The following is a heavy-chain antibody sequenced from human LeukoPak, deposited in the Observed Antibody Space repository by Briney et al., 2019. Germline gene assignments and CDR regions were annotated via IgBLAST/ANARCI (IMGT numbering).Heavy chain of an antibody. D-gene: IGHD1-26*01. V-gene: IGHV4-38-2*02. CDR2: IYHSGST. J-gene: IGHJ5*02. Sequence: SETLSLTCTVSGYSISSGYYWGWIRQRPGKGLEWIGSIYHSGSTYYNPSLKSRVTISVDTSKNQFSLKLSSVTAADTAVYYCAGCIVGATMWFDPWGQGTLVTVSS. CDR3: AGCIVGATMWFDP. CDR1: GYSISSGYY.